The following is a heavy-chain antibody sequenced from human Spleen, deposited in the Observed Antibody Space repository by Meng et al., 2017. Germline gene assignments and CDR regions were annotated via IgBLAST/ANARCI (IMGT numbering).Heavy chain of an antibody. J-gene: IGHJ4*02. CDR1: GFTFSSYA. Sequence: EVQLLESGGGLVQPGGSLRLSCAASGFTFSSYAMSWVRQAPGKGLEWVSAISGSGGSTYYAASVKGRFTISRDNSKNTVLLQMNSLRVEDTSIYYCARGEYYFDYWGQGALVTVSS. V-gene: IGHV3-23*01. D-gene: IGHD3-10*01. CDR3: ARGEYYFDY. CDR2: ISGSGGST.